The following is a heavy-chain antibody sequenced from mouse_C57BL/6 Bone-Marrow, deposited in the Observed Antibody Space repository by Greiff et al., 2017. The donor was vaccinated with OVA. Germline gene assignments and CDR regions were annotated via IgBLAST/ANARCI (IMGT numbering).Heavy chain of an antibody. CDR1: GFNIKDYY. CDR2: IDPEDGDT. D-gene: IGHD2-1*01. Sequence: VQLQQSGAELVRPGASVKLSCTASGFNIKDYYMHWVKQRPEQGLEWIGRIDPEDGDTEYAPKFQGKATMTADTSSNTAYLQRSSLTSEDTAVYYCTTRGCNSWFADWGQGTLVTVSA. CDR3: TTRGCNSWFAD. V-gene: IGHV14-1*01. J-gene: IGHJ3*01.